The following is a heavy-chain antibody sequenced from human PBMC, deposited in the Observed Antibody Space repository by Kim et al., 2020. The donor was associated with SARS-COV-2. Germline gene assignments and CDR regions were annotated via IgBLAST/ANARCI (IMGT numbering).Heavy chain of an antibody. V-gene: IGHV3-11*04. CDR2: ISSGGSTI. D-gene: IGHD2-15*01. CDR1: GFTFSNYY. Sequence: GGSLRLSCAASGFTFSNYYMSWIRQAPGKGLEWVSYISSGGSTIYYVDSVKGRFTISRDNAKNSLYLQMNSLRAEDTAVYYCARDLQGGWVAATPSSWGHGTLLTVSP. J-gene: IGHJ5*01. CDR3: ARDLQGGWVAATPSS.